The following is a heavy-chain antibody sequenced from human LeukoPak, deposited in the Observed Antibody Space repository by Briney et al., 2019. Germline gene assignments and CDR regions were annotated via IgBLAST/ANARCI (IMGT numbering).Heavy chain of an antibody. CDR1: GGSISNYY. CDR2: VNSSETT. Sequence: SETLSLTCTVSGGSISNYYWSWIRQPAGKGLEWIGRVNSSETTDYNPSLKSRVTMSVDTSKNQFSLKLSSLTAADTAVYHCARGQQLVPYYFDYWGQGTLVTVSS. CDR3: ARGQQLVPYYFDY. D-gene: IGHD6-13*01. J-gene: IGHJ4*02. V-gene: IGHV4-4*07.